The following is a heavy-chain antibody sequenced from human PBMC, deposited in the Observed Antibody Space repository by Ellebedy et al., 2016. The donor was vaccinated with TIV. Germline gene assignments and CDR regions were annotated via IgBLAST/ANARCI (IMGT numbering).Heavy chain of an antibody. J-gene: IGHJ5*02. CDR3: ARDRGDYSISGP. CDR2: IKSDGSGT. D-gene: IGHD4-11*01. V-gene: IGHV3-74*01. CDR1: GFTFGRYW. Sequence: GGSLRLXXVASGFTFGRYWMYWVRQAPGNKLVWVSRIKSDGSGTTYADSVKGRFTTSRDNARNTLYLQMNSLRGEDTAVYFCARDRGDYSISGPWGQGTLVTVSS.